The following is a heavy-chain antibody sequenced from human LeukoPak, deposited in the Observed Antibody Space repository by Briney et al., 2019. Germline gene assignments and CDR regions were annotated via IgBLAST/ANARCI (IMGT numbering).Heavy chain of an antibody. Sequence: ASVKVSCKASGYTFTSYDINWVRQATGQGLEWTGWMNPNSGNTGYAQKFQGRVTMTRNTSISTAYMELSSLRSEDTAVYYCARGILSLGSGFGVVTDYYYYYMDVWGKGTTVTVSS. V-gene: IGHV1-8*01. D-gene: IGHD3-3*01. CDR1: GYTFTSYD. CDR2: MNPNSGNT. J-gene: IGHJ6*03. CDR3: ARGILSLGSGFGVVTDYYYYYMDV.